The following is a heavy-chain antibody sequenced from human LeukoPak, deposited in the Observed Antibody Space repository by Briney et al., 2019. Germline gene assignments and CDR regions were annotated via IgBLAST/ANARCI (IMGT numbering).Heavy chain of an antibody. CDR2: IYHSGST. CDR3: ARLYCSSTSCPYYFDY. Sequence: PSETLSLTCAVSGGSISSGGYSWSWIQQPPGKGLEWIGYIYHSGSTYYNPSLKSRVTISVDRSKNQFSLKLSSVTAADTAVYYCARLYCSSTSCPYYFDYWGQGTLVTVSS. J-gene: IGHJ4*02. CDR1: GGSISSGGYS. D-gene: IGHD2-2*01. V-gene: IGHV4-30-2*01.